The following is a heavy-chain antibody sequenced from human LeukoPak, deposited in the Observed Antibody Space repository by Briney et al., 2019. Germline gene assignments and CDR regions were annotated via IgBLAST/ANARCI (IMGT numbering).Heavy chain of an antibody. CDR2: IYPGDSDT. V-gene: IGHV5-51*01. D-gene: IGHD3-10*01. CDR3: ASYGSGSYYHPAAF. CDR1: GYSFTSHW. Sequence: GESLKISCKGSGYSFTSHWIAWVRQMPGKGLEWMGIIYPGDSDTRYSPSFQGQVTFSADKSISTAYLQWSSLKASDTAIYYCASYGSGSYYHPAAFWGQGTLVTVSS. J-gene: IGHJ4*02.